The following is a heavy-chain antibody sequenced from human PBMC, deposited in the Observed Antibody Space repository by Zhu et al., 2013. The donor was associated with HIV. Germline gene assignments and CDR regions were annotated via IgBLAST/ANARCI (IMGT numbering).Heavy chain of an antibody. CDR3: ARGLAYCGGDCYLLYYYYYGMDV. J-gene: IGHJ6*02. D-gene: IGHD2-21*02. CDR1: GGTFSSYA. V-gene: IGHV1-69*06. CDR2: IIPIFGTA. Sequence: QVQLVQSGAEVKKPGSSVKVSCKASGGTFSSYAISWVRQAPGQGLEWMGGIIPIFGTANYAQKFQGRVTITADKSTSTAYMELSSLRSEDTAVYYCARGLAYCGGDCYLLYYYYYGMDVWGQGTTVTVSS.